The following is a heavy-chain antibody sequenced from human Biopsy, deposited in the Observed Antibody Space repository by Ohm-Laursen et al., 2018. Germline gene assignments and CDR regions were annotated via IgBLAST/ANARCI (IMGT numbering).Heavy chain of an antibody. V-gene: IGHV1-2*02. Sequence: GSSVKVSCKPSGYTFTDYYIHWVRQAPGQAPEWMGWINPKSGGTKYAQKFQGSVTMTRDTSIDTVHMELSRLTSDDSALYYCAKDCGLGGDRDYWGQGTLVTVSS. J-gene: IGHJ4*02. D-gene: IGHD2-21*01. CDR1: GYTFTDYY. CDR3: AKDCGLGGDRDY. CDR2: INPKSGGT.